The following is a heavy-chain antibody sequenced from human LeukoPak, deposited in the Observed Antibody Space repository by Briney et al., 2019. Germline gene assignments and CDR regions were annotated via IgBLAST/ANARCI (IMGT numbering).Heavy chain of an antibody. V-gene: IGHV4-59*08. Sequence: PSETLSLTCTVTGGSINNHYWSWLRQPPGKGLEWLGYIYYSVDTNYSPSLTSRVTISLDTSQTQFSLKLSSVTAADTAVYYCARRRGNFWSDYYAFDSWGLGTLVTVSS. J-gene: IGHJ4*02. CDR3: ARRRGNFWSDYYAFDS. CDR2: IYYSVDT. CDR1: GGSINNHY. D-gene: IGHD3-3*01.